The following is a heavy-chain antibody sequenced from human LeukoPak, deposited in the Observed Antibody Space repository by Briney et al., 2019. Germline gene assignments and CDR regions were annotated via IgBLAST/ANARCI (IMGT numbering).Heavy chain of an antibody. CDR1: AFSLSAYN. CDR2: ISYTGTYI. Sequence: GGPLRLSCAASAFSLSAYNMNWVRQAPGKGLEWVSSISYTGTYIYYADSVKGRFTISRGNAQNSLYLQMNSLRAEDTAIYYCVRDRGTYRPIDYWGQGTLVTVSS. V-gene: IGHV3-21*04. CDR3: VRDRGTYRPIDY. J-gene: IGHJ4*02. D-gene: IGHD1-26*01.